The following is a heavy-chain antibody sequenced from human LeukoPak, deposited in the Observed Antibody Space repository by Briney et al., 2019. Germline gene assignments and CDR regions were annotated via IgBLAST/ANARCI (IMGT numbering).Heavy chain of an antibody. CDR2: IYHSGST. CDR3: ARAPRDSSSSNYMRRFDY. CDR1: GYSISSDNY. D-gene: IGHD3-22*01. Sequence: PSETLSLTCAVSGYSISSDNYWVWIQQPPGQGLEWRGGIYHSGSTYYNPSLKSRVTMSVDTSKNQFSLKLSSVTAADTAVYYCARAPRDSSSSNYMRRFDYWGQGTLVTVSS. V-gene: IGHV4-38-2*01. J-gene: IGHJ4*02.